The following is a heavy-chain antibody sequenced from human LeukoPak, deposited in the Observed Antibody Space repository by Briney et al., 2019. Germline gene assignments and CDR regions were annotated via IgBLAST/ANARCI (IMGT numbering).Heavy chain of an antibody. CDR1: GYTFTSYY. CDR2: ISPSGGST. Sequence: ASVKVSCKASGYTFTSYYMHWVRQAPGQGLEWMGIISPSGGSTSYAQKFQGRVTMTRDTSTSTVYMELSSLRSEDTAVYYCARDWYYYDSSGAYGMDVWGQGTTVTVSS. V-gene: IGHV1-46*01. CDR3: ARDWYYYDSSGAYGMDV. D-gene: IGHD3-22*01. J-gene: IGHJ6*02.